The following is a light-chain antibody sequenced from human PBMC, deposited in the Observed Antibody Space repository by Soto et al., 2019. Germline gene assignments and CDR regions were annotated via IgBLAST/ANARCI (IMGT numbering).Light chain of an antibody. Sequence: QSVLTQPASVSGSPGQSITISCTGTSSDVGGYNYVSWYQHYPGKAPKLMICEVSNRPSGVSNRFSGSKSGNTASLTISGLQAEDEADYSCSSYTGSSHVVFGGGTKLTV. V-gene: IGLV2-14*01. J-gene: IGLJ2*01. CDR2: EVS. CDR1: SSDVGGYNY. CDR3: SSYTGSSHVV.